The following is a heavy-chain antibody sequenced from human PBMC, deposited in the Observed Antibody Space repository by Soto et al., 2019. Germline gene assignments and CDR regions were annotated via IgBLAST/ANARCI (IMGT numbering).Heavy chain of an antibody. J-gene: IGHJ4*02. CDR2: IPGSGGHKLHP. V-gene: IGHV3-23*01. Sequence: GGSLRLSCAASGFTFTNYATSWVRLAPGQGLEWVSTIPGSGGHKLHPEYADSVKGRFTISRDNSKDTLYLQMDSLSAEDTAVYYCAKDPPKYSSGWYDYWGQGTLVTVSS. CDR3: AKDPPKYSSGWYDY. CDR1: GFTFTNYA. D-gene: IGHD6-19*01.